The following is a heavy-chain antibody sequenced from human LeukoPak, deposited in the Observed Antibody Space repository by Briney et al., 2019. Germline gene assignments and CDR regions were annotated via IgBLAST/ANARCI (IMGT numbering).Heavy chain of an antibody. CDR3: ARGYRSSWDVAFDI. J-gene: IGHJ3*02. V-gene: IGHV4-59*08. CDR2: IYYNGST. CDR1: GGPISSYY. D-gene: IGHD6-13*01. Sequence: PSETLSLTCSVPGGPISSYYWSWIRQPPGKGQEWNGYIYYNGSTNSNPSLKSRHTISVDTSNNQLSPKLRSVTASDTVVSYCARGYRSSWDVAFDIWGXGTMVTVSS.